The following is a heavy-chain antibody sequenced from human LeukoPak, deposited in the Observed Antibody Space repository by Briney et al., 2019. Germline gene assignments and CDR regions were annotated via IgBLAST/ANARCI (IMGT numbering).Heavy chain of an antibody. CDR1: GGSISSGGYS. V-gene: IGHV4-30-2*01. CDR3: ARVIDILTGYYEAGYFDC. CDR2: IYHSGST. Sequence: SETLSLTCAVSGGSISSGGYSWSWIRQPPGKGLEWIGYIYHSGSTYYNPSLKSRVTISVDRSKNQFSLKLSSVTAADTAVYYCARVIDILTGYYEAGYFDCWGQGTLVTVSS. D-gene: IGHD3-9*01. J-gene: IGHJ4*02.